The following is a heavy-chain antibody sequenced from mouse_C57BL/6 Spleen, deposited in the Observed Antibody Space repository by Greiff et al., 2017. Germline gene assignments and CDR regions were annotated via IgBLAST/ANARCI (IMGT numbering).Heavy chain of an antibody. J-gene: IGHJ1*03. Sequence: EVQLQQSGPELVKPGASVKIPCKASGYTFTDYNMDWVKQSHGKSLEWIGDINPNNGGTIYNQKFKGKATLTVDKSSSTAYMELRSLTSEDTAVYYCAIYYYGSRGFDVWGTGTTVTVSS. V-gene: IGHV1-18*01. CDR3: AIYYYGSRGFDV. CDR2: INPNNGGT. CDR1: GYTFTDYN. D-gene: IGHD1-1*01.